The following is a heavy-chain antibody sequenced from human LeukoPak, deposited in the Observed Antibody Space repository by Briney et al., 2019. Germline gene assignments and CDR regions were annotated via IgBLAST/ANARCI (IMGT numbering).Heavy chain of an antibody. D-gene: IGHD2-2*01. Sequence: GASVKVSCKASGYTFTGYYMHWVRQAPGQGLEWMGWINPNSGGTNYAQKFQGRVTMTRDTSISTAYMELSRLRSDDTAVYYCARGRCSSTSCYFAYYYGMDVWGQGTTVTVSS. CDR1: GYTFTGYY. V-gene: IGHV1-2*02. CDR2: INPNSGGT. J-gene: IGHJ6*02. CDR3: ARGRCSSTSCYFAYYYGMDV.